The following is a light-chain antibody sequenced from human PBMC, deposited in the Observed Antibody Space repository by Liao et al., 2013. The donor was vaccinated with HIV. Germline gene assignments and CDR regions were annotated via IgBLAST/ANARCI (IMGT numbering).Light chain of an antibody. Sequence: SYELTQSPSVSVAPGKTATISCGGDSIGSKSVHWYQQKPGQAPVLVIYYDSDRPSGIPERFSGSNAGNTATLTINRVEAGDEADYYCQVWDSTSDHWVFGGGTMLTVL. CDR2: YDS. V-gene: IGLV3-21*04. J-gene: IGLJ3*02. CDR3: QVWDSTSDHWV. CDR1: SIGSKS.